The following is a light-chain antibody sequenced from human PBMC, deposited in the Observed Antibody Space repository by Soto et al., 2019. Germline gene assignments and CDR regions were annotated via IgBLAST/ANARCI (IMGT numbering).Light chain of an antibody. V-gene: IGKV3-15*01. CDR2: GAS. CDR1: QSLNNN. Sequence: EIVMTQSPATLSVSPGESAPLPSRASQSLNNNLAWYQQKPGQAPRLLIYGASTRATGIPARFSGSGSGTEFTLTISSLQSEDFTVYYCQQYNNWPLTFGGGTKVEIK. CDR3: QQYNNWPLT. J-gene: IGKJ4*02.